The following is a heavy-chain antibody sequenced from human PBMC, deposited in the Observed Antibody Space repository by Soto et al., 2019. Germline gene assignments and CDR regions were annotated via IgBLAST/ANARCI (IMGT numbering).Heavy chain of an antibody. CDR1: GFTFSSYA. CDR3: AKSGSEGDYYYYMDV. J-gene: IGHJ6*03. V-gene: IGHV3-23*01. CDR2: ISGSGGST. D-gene: IGHD5-12*01. Sequence: SLRLSCAASGFTFSSYAMSWVRQAPGKGLEWVSAISGSGGSTYYADSVKGRFTISRDNSKNTLYLQMNSLRAEDTAVYYCAKSGSEGDYYYYMDVWGKGTTVTVSS.